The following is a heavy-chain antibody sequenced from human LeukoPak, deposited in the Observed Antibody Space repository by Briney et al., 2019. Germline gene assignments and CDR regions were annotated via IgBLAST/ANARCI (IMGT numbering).Heavy chain of an antibody. V-gene: IGHV3-11*04. CDR1: GFTFSDYY. J-gene: IGHJ6*03. Sequence: GGSLRLSCAASGFTFSDYYMSWIRQAPGKGLEWVSYISSSGSTIYYADSVKGRFTISRDNAKKSLYLQMNSLRAEDTAVYYCARVGWFGGPYYYYYYMDVWGKGTTVTISS. D-gene: IGHD3-10*01. CDR3: ARVGWFGGPYYYYYYMDV. CDR2: ISSSGSTI.